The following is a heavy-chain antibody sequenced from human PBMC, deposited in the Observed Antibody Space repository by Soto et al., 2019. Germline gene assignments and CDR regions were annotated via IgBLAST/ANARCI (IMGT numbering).Heavy chain of an antibody. V-gene: IGHV3-7*01. Sequence: EVQLVESGGGLVQPGGSLRLSCAASGFTFSSYWMSWVRQTPGKGLEWVASIKVDGTEKDYVDSVKGRFTISRDNAKNPLYLQLNSLRAEGSAVYYCARLTNLRIPYYWGQGTLVTVSS. CDR2: IKVDGTEK. D-gene: IGHD2-2*02. CDR3: ARLTNLRIPYY. CDR1: GFTFSSYW. J-gene: IGHJ4*02.